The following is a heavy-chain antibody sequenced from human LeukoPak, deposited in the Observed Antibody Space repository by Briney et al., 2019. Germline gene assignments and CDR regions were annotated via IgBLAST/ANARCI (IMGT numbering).Heavy chain of an antibody. CDR1: GYTFTSYG. CDR3: ARVVWGTDRAFDI. J-gene: IGHJ3*02. D-gene: IGHD3-16*01. CDR2: ISAYNGNT. Sequence: GASVKVPCKASGYTFTSYGISWVRQAPGQGLEWMGWISAYNGNTNYAQKLQGRVTMTTDTSTSTAYMELRSLRSDDAAVYYCARVVWGTDRAFDIWGQGTMVTVSS. V-gene: IGHV1-18*01.